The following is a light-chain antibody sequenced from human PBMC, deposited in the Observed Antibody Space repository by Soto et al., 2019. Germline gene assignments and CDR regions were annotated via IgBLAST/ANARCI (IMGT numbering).Light chain of an antibody. CDR1: QSVSSSY. Sequence: EIVLTQSPGTLSLSPGERATLSCRASQSVSSSYLAWYQQKPGQATRLLIYGASGRATGIPDRFSGSVSGTDFTLTISRLEPEDFAVYHSQQYGSSRWFTFGPGTKVDIK. J-gene: IGKJ3*01. CDR2: GAS. CDR3: QQYGSSRWFT. V-gene: IGKV3-20*01.